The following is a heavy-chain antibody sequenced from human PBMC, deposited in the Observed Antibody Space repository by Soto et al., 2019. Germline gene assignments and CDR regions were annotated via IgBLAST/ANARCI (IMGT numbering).Heavy chain of an antibody. J-gene: IGHJ3*01. CDR3: VRGPEHGAFDS. CDR1: GFSFSVYF. V-gene: IGHV3-30-3*01. Sequence: QVQLVESGGGGVQPGRSLRLSCAASGFSFSVYFIHWVRQAPGKGLEWVADISHDGNQKDYADSVKGRITISRDNSKNTVYLQMNSLRVEDTAVYYCVRGPEHGAFDSWGQGTMITVSS. CDR2: ISHDGNQK.